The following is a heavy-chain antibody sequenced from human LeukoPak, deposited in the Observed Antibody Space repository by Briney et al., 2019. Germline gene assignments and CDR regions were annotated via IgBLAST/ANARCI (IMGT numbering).Heavy chain of an antibody. CDR3: ARAQGYYYDSSGYSL. J-gene: IGHJ4*02. D-gene: IGHD3-22*01. CDR1: GFTFSSYE. CDR2: ISSSGSTI. V-gene: IGHV3-48*03. Sequence: GGSLRLSCAASGFTFSSYEMHWVRQAPGKGLEWVSYISSSGSTIYYADSVKGRFTISRDNAKNSLYLQMNSLRAEDTAVYYCARAQGYYYDSSGYSLWGQGTLVTVSS.